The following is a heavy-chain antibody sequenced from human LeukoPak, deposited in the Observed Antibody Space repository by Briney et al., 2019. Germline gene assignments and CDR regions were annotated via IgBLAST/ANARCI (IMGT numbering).Heavy chain of an antibody. CDR1: GGSISGYY. Sequence: SETLSLTCTVSGGSISGYYWGWIRQPPGKGLEWIAYIHYSGSSKYSPSLKSRVTTSVDMPKNQFSLKLSSVTAADTAVYYCARYDNSGSALENWGQGPLVTVS. CDR2: IHYSGSS. J-gene: IGHJ4*02. CDR3: ARYDNSGSALEN. D-gene: IGHD3-22*01. V-gene: IGHV4-59*01.